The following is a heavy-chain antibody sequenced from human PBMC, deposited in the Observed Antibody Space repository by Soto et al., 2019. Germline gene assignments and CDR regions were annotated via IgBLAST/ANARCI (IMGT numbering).Heavy chain of an antibody. CDR3: ARAGLGDGSDY. CDR2: IYYSGST. J-gene: IGHJ4*02. D-gene: IGHD1-26*01. CDR1: GGSVSSGSYY. Sequence: QVQLQESGPGLVKPSETLSLTCTVSGGSVSSGSYYWSWIRQPPGKGLEWIGYIYYSGSTKYNPSPKXRVTXSXPTSKNQSSLKLSSVTAADTAVYYCARAGLGDGSDYWGQGTLVTVSS. V-gene: IGHV4-61*01.